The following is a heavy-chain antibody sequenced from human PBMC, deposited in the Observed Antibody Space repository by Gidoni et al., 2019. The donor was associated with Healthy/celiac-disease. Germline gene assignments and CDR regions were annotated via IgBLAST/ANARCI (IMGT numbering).Heavy chain of an antibody. CDR2: INHSGST. D-gene: IGHD3-16*01. J-gene: IGHJ4*02. CDR1: GGSFSGYY. CDR3: ARPRRVYDYVWGVSYYFDY. Sequence: QVQLQQWGAGLLKPSETLSLTCAVYGGSFSGYYWSWIRQPPGKGLEWIGEINHSGSTNYNPSLKSRVTISVDTSKNQFSLKLSSVTAADTAVYYCARPRRVYDYVWGVSYYFDYWGQGTLVTVSS. V-gene: IGHV4-34*01.